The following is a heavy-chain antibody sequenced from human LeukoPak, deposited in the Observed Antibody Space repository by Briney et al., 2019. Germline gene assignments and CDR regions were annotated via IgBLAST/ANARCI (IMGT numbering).Heavy chain of an antibody. CDR2: IYYSGST. J-gene: IGHJ4*02. Sequence: PSETLSLTCTVSGGSISSGGYYWSWIRQHPGKGPEWIGYIYYSGSTYYNPSLKSRVTISVDTPKNQFSLKLSSVTAADTAVYYCAKTYYDILTGYRPFDYWGQGTLVTVSS. V-gene: IGHV4-31*03. D-gene: IGHD3-9*01. CDR3: AKTYYDILTGYRPFDY. CDR1: GGSISSGGYY.